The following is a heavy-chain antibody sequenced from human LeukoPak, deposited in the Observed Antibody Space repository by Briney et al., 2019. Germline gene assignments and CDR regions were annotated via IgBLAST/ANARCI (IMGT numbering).Heavy chain of an antibody. V-gene: IGHV4-4*02. J-gene: IGHJ4*02. D-gene: IGHD2-2*02. CDR2: IYHSGST. CDR1: GGSISSSNW. Sequence: SGTLSLTCAVSGGSISSSNWWSWVRQPPGKGLEWIGEIYHSGSTNYNPSLKSRVTISVDTSKNQFSLKLSSVTAADTAVYYCARGGLYRPFDYWGQGTLVTVSS. CDR3: ARGGLYRPFDY.